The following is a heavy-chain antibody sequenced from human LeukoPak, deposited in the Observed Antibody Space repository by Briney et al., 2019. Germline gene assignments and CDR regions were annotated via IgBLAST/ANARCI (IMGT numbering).Heavy chain of an antibody. Sequence: SETLSLTCTVSGGSISSGDYYWSWIRQPPGKGLEWIGYIYYSGSTCYNPSLKSRVTISVDTSKNQFSLKLSSVTAADTAVYYCARELKITMVRGVLDYWGQGTLVTVSS. D-gene: IGHD3-10*01. CDR2: IYYSGST. J-gene: IGHJ4*02. V-gene: IGHV4-30-4*08. CDR3: ARELKITMVRGVLDY. CDR1: GGSISSGDYY.